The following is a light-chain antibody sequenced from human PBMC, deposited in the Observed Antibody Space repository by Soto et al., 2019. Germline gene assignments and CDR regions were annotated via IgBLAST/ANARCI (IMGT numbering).Light chain of an antibody. Sequence: QSVLSQPASVSGSPGQSITISCTGTSSDVGGFEYVSWYQHQPGKAPKLIIYDVTKRPSGVSNRFSGSKTGNTASLTIYGIQAEDDGAYYCGSITRSSTSVFGTGTKVTVL. CDR1: SSDVGGFEY. V-gene: IGLV2-14*01. J-gene: IGLJ1*01. CDR3: GSITRSSTSV. CDR2: DVT.